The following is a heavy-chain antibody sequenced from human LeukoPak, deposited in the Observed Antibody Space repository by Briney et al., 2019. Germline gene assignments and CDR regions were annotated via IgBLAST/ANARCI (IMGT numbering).Heavy chain of an antibody. CDR1: GDSISSTNW. Sequence: PSETLSLTCGVSGDSISSTNWWSWVRQPPGQGLEWIGEISLSGLTNYNPSLTSRVTISVDTSKNQFSLRLTSVTAADTAVYYCARHGSRAVAGYFDYWGQGTLVTVSS. J-gene: IGHJ4*02. D-gene: IGHD6-19*01. V-gene: IGHV4-4*02. CDR2: ISLSGLT. CDR3: ARHGSRAVAGYFDY.